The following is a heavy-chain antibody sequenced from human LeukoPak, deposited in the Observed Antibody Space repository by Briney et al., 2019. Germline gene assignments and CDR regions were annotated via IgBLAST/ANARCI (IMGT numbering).Heavy chain of an antibody. Sequence: SVKVSCKASGGTFSSYAISWLRQPPGQGLEWVGGIIAIFGTANYAQKFQGRVTITTDECTSTAYMELSSLRSEDTAVYYCAVSWYDRDYYYFYMDVWGKGTTVTVSS. D-gene: IGHD6-13*01. J-gene: IGHJ6*03. CDR1: GGTFSSYA. V-gene: IGHV1-69*05. CDR3: AVSWYDRDYYYFYMDV. CDR2: IIAIFGTA.